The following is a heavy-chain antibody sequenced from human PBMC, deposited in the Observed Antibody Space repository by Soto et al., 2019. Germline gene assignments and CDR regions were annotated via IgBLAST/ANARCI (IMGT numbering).Heavy chain of an antibody. V-gene: IGHV1-8*01. D-gene: IGHD3-3*01. J-gene: IGHJ5*02. CDR2: MNPNSGNT. CDR3: ARGHTYYDFWSGYYPFSWFDP. CDR1: GYTXSSYD. Sequence: GXSXKVSCKASGYTXSSYDIDWVRQATGQGLEWMGWMNPNSGNTGYAQKFQGRVTMTRNTSISTAYMEMSRLRSEDTDVYYCARGHTYYDFWSGYYPFSWFDPWGQGTLGTVSS.